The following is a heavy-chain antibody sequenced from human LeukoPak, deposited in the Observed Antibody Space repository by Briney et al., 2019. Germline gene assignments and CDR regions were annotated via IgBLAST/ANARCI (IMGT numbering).Heavy chain of an antibody. Sequence: GGSLRLSCAASGFPFSNYAVSWVRQAPGKGLEWVSAISGSGGSTYYADSVKGRFTISRDNSKNTLYLQMNSLRAEDTAVYYCAKVGVQPIFDYWGQGTLVTVSS. J-gene: IGHJ4*02. CDR1: GFPFSNYA. D-gene: IGHD3-3*01. V-gene: IGHV3-23*01. CDR2: ISGSGGST. CDR3: AKVGVQPIFDY.